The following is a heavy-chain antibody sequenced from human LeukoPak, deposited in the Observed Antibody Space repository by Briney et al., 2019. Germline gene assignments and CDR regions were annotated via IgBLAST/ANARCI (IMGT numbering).Heavy chain of an antibody. Sequence: GSLRLSCAASGFSVGNKYMSWVRQAPGKGLEWVSVIYTGGDTYYADSVRGRFTISRDNSKNTVNLQMNSLRAEDTALYYCTGGQMFTSGGFDDWGQGTLVTVSS. D-gene: IGHD6-19*01. J-gene: IGHJ4*02. V-gene: IGHV3-53*01. CDR3: TGGQMFTSGGFDD. CDR2: IYTGGDT. CDR1: GFSVGNKY.